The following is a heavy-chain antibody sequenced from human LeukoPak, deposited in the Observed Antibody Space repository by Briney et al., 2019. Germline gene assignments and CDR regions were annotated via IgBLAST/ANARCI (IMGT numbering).Heavy chain of an antibody. J-gene: IGHJ4*02. D-gene: IGHD6-13*01. CDR2: ISAYNGNT. CDR3: ARVLDSSSWYYFDY. V-gene: IGHV1-18*01. Sequence: VASVKVSCKASGYTFTSYGISWVRQAPGQGLEWMGWISAYNGNTNYAQKLQGRVTMTTDTSTSTAYMELRSLRSDDTAVYYCARVLDSSSWYYFDYWGQGTLVTVSS. CDR1: GYTFTSYG.